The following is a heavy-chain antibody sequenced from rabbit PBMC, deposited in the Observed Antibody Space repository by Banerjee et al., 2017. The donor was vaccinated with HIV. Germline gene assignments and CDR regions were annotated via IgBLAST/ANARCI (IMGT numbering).Heavy chain of an antibody. Sequence: QEQLEESGGGLVQPGGSLTLSCKTSGFDFSSYAMGWVRQAPGKGLEWIGAIYAGSGSTWYASRVNGRFTVSKTSSTTVTLQMTSLTAADTATYFCARDPWSGWNLWGQGTLVTVS. CDR1: GFDFSSYA. J-gene: IGHJ4*01. CDR2: IYAGSGST. D-gene: IGHD4-1*01. V-gene: IGHV1S45*01. CDR3: ARDPWSGWNL.